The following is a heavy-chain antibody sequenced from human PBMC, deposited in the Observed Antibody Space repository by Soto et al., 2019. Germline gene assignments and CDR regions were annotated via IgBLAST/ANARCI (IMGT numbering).Heavy chain of an antibody. J-gene: IGHJ4*02. D-gene: IGHD3-22*01. CDR1: GGSISPYY. Sequence: SENLSPTCAVSGGSISPYYWGWVPQPPGEGLEWIGYIFHSGSTTYNPSLKSRVTISVDTSKKQFSLKLSSVTAADTAVYYCARVIGYYDSSGFYPYFDYWGQGTLVTVS. V-gene: IGHV4-59*01. CDR3: ARVIGYYDSSGFYPYFDY. CDR2: IFHSGST.